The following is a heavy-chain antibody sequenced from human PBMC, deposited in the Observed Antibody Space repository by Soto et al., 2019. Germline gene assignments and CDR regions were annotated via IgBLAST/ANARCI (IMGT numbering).Heavy chain of an antibody. V-gene: IGHV3-30*18. CDR3: AKDGGGIVVVPAAIGY. CDR1: GFTFSSYG. D-gene: IGHD2-2*02. Sequence: GGSLRLSCAASGFTFSSYGMHWVRQAPGKGLEWVAVISYDGSNKYYADSVKGRFTISRDNSKNTLYLQMNSLRAEDTAVYYCAKDGGGIVVVPAAIGYWGQGTLVTVSS. J-gene: IGHJ4*02. CDR2: ISYDGSNK.